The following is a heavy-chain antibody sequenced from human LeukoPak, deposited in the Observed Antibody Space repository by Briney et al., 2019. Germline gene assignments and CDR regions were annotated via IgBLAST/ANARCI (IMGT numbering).Heavy chain of an antibody. CDR3: ARDHQWLAPYGMDV. D-gene: IGHD6-19*01. CDR1: GFAFSNYW. CDR2: IKQDGSEK. V-gene: IGHV3-7*01. Sequence: GGSLRLSCTASGFAFSNYWMTWVRQAPGKGLEWVANIKQDGSEKYFLDSVRGRFTISRDNSKTSLYLQMISLRAEDTAVYYCARDHQWLAPYGMDVWGQGTTVTVSS. J-gene: IGHJ6*02.